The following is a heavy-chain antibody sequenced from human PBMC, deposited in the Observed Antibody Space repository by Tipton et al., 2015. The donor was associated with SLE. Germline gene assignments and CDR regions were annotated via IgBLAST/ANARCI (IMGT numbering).Heavy chain of an antibody. J-gene: IGHJ3*02. CDR2: ISSSAGSP. V-gene: IGHV3-48*03. CDR3: AREGPLVDAFDI. D-gene: IGHD6-6*01. CDR1: GFSFSRYE. Sequence: GSLRLSCAASGFSFSRYEMHWVRQAPGKGLEWVSFISSSAGSPYYADSVKGRFTISRDNAKNSLYLQMNSLRDEDTAVYYCAREGPLVDAFDIWGQGTMVTVSS.